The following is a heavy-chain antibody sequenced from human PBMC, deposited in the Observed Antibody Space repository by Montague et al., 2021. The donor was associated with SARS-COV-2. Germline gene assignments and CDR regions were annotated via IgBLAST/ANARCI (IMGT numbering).Heavy chain of an antibody. CDR2: IYYDGST. CDR1: GGSIRSYY. CDR3: ARTSKLRESSSGNYYYHAMDV. V-gene: IGHV4-59*01. D-gene: IGHD3-16*01. J-gene: IGHJ6*02. Sequence: SETRSLTCTVSGGSIRSYYWSWIRQTPGKGLEWIGYIYYDGSTNYNPSLKSRVTMSVDSSKNQFSLRLSSVTAADTAVYYCARTSKLRESSSGNYYYHAMDVWGQGTTVTVSS.